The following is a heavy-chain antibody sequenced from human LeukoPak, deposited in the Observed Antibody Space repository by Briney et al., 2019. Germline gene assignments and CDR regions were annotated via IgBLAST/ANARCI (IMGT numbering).Heavy chain of an antibody. D-gene: IGHD1-26*01. J-gene: IGHJ4*02. V-gene: IGHV4-59*01. Sequence: SEALSLTCTVSGGSISSYYWSWIRQPPGKGLEWIGYIYYSGSTNYNPSLKSRVTISVDTSKNQFSLKLSSVTAADTAVYYCAREGGSYYPHYYFDYWGQGTLVTVSS. CDR1: GGSISSYY. CDR3: AREGGSYYPHYYFDY. CDR2: IYYSGST.